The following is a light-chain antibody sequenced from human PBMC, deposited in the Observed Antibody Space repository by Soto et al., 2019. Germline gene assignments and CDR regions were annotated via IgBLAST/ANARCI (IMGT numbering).Light chain of an antibody. CDR2: DAS. Sequence: DIQMTQSPSTLSASVGDRVTITCRASQSINIWLAWYQQKAGKAPKLLIYDASTLESWVPSRFSGSGSRTARSITISIMQPDDFATYNCQEYNSWRSEWTFGQGTKVQIK. J-gene: IGKJ1*01. CDR3: QEYNSWRSEWT. CDR1: QSINIW. V-gene: IGKV1-5*01.